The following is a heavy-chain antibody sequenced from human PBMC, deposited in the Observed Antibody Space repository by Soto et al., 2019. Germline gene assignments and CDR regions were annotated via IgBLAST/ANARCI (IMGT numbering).Heavy chain of an antibody. Sequence: GGSLRLSCAASGFTFSSYGMHWVRQAPGKGLEWVAVISYDGSNKYYADSVKGRFTISRDNSKNTLYLQMNSLRAEDTAVYYCAKDASGVAYKIYGMDVWGQGTTVTVSS. D-gene: IGHD1-26*01. CDR3: AKDASGVAYKIYGMDV. CDR1: GFTFSSYG. V-gene: IGHV3-30*18. J-gene: IGHJ6*02. CDR2: ISYDGSNK.